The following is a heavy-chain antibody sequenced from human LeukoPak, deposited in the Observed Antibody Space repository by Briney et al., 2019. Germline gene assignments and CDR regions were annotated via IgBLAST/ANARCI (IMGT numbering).Heavy chain of an antibody. CDR3: ARHRGSTMTIPYFDY. CDR1: GFPFSGYA. D-gene: IGHD4-17*01. Sequence: GGSLRLSCAVSGFPFSGYAMHWVRQAPGKGVEWVAIISYDGNNNYYADSVKGRFSISRDNSKNTLYLQMSSLTTEDTAVYYCARHRGSTMTIPYFDYWGQGTLVTVSS. V-gene: IGHV3-30*04. J-gene: IGHJ4*02. CDR2: ISYDGNNN.